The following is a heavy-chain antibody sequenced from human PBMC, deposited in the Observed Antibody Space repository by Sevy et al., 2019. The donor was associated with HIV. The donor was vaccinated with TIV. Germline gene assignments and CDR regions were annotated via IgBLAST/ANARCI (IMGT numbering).Heavy chain of an antibody. J-gene: IGHJ3*02. V-gene: IGHV3-23*01. Sequence: GGSLRLSCAASGFTFITYAMNWVRQAPGKGLEWVSTISGSGDSTYYADSVKGRFTISRDNSKNTLYLQMNSLRAADKALYYCASDHGESSGYYPLGAFDIWGQGTMVTVSS. CDR2: ISGSGDST. CDR3: ASDHGESSGYYPLGAFDI. D-gene: IGHD3-22*01. CDR1: GFTFITYA.